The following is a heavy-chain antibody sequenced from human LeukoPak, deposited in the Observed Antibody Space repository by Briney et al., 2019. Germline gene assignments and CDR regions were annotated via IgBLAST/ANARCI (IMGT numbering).Heavy chain of an antibody. CDR2: IYSGGST. CDR3: ARVDTAVLTGFDY. CDR1: GFIVSSNY. V-gene: IGHV3-53*01. Sequence: PGGSLRLSCAASGFIVSSNYMSWVRQAPGKGLEWVSVIYSGGSTFYADSVKGRFTISRDNSKNTLYLQMNSLRAEDTAVYYCARVDTAVLTGFDYWGQGTLVTVSS. J-gene: IGHJ4*02. D-gene: IGHD5-18*01.